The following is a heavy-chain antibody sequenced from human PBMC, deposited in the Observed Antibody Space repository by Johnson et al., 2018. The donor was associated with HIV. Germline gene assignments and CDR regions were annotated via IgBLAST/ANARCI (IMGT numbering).Heavy chain of an antibody. CDR1: GFAFSTYA. D-gene: IGHD3-16*01. V-gene: IGHV3-30*14. Sequence: QVQLVESGGGVVQAGRSLRVSCTASGFAFSTYAMHWVRQAPGKGLEWVAVISYDGSNTYYADSVKGRFTISRDNSKNTLYLQMNSLRAEDTAVYYCAREFGDLRAFDIWGQGTMVTVSS. CDR3: AREFGDLRAFDI. CDR2: ISYDGSNT. J-gene: IGHJ3*02.